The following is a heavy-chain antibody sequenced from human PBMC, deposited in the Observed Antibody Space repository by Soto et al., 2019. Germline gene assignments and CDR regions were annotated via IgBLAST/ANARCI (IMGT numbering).Heavy chain of an antibody. CDR1: GFTFSSYA. J-gene: IGHJ4*02. CDR3: AKGSEFSNSYTLDFDF. CDR2: ISGNGGST. V-gene: IGHV3-23*01. D-gene: IGHD6-6*01. Sequence: GGSLRLSCAASGFTFSSYAMSWVRQAPGRGLEWVSIISGNGGSTYYAASVKDRFTISRDNTKNTLYLQMDSLTAEDTAVYYCAKGSEFSNSYTLDFDFWGQGALVTVSS.